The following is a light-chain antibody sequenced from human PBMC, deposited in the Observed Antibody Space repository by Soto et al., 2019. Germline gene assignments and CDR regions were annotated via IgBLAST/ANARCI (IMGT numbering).Light chain of an antibody. CDR1: QSLLHSNGYNY. V-gene: IGKV2-28*01. CDR2: LGS. J-gene: IGKJ2*01. CDR3: MQSLQAPPFT. Sequence: VMTQSPLSLPVSPGEPASISCRSSQSLLHSNGYNYLEWYLQKPGQSPQPLIYLGSTRASGVHDRFRGSGSGTDFTLKISRVEAEDVGVYYFMQSLQAPPFTFGQGTKLEIK.